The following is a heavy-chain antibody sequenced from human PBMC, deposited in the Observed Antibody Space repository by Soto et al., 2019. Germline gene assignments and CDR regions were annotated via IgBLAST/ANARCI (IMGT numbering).Heavy chain of an antibody. CDR3: ARQPIAAAGPYSSYGMDV. CDR2: IDPSDSYT. J-gene: IGHJ6*02. CDR1: GYSFTSYW. Sequence: PGESLKISCKGSGYSFTSYWISWVRQMPGKGLEWMGRIDPSDSYTNYSPSFQGHVTISADKSISTAYLQWSSLKASDTAMYYCARQPIAAAGPYSSYGMDVWGQGNTVTVSS. D-gene: IGHD6-13*01. V-gene: IGHV5-10-1*01.